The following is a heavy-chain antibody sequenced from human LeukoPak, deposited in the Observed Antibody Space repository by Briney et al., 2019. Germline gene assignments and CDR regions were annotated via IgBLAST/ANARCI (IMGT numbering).Heavy chain of an antibody. CDR1: GFTFSRYL. D-gene: IGHD3-10*01. J-gene: IGHJ4*02. CDR3: ANETYYYGSGSYYKGQF. V-gene: IGHV3-74*01. CDR2: INGDGTIT. Sequence: GGSLRLSCTASGFTFSRYLMHWVRQAPGKGLVGVSRINGDGTITTYADSVKGRFTVSRDNAKNTLYLQMNSLRAEDTAVYYCANETYYYGSGSYYKGQFWGQGTLVAVSS.